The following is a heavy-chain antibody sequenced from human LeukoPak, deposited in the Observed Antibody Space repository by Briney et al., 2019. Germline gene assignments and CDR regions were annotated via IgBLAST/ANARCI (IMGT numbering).Heavy chain of an antibody. CDR2: IYYSGST. Sequence: SETLSLTCTVSGGSISSYYWSWIRQPPGEGLEWIGYIYYSGSTNYNPSLKSRVTISVDTSKNQFSLKLSSVTAADTAVYYCARGAGTRILTGYYYWGQGTLVTVSS. V-gene: IGHV4-59*01. D-gene: IGHD3-9*01. CDR3: ARGAGTRILTGYYY. J-gene: IGHJ4*02. CDR1: GGSISSYY.